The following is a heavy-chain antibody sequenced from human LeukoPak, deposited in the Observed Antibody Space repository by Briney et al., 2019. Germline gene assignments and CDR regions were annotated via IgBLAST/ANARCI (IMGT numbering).Heavy chain of an antibody. CDR1: GFTFSSYA. V-gene: IGHV3-23*01. J-gene: IGHJ4*02. D-gene: IGHD3-10*01. CDR3: AKGGLWFGELLTY. Sequence: QTGGSLRLSCAASGFTFSSYAMSWVRQAPGKGLEWVSAISGSGGSTYYADSVKGRFTISRDNSKNTLYLQMNSLRAEDTAVYYCAKGGLWFGELLTYWGQGTLVTVSS. CDR2: ISGSGGST.